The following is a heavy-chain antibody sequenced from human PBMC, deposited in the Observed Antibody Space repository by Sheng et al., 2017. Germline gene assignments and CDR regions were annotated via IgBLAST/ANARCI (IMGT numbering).Heavy chain of an antibody. J-gene: IGHJ4*02. CDR1: GFTFSSYG. CDR3: AKAYVDTAMDDDY. CDR2: ISYDGSNK. D-gene: IGHD5-18*01. Sequence: QVQLVESGGGVVQPGRSLRLSCAASGFTFSSYGMHWVRQAPGKGLEWVAVISYDGSNKYYADSVKGRFTISRDNSKNTLYLQMNSLRAEDTAVYYCAKAYVDTAMDDDYWGPGNPGHRLL. V-gene: IGHV3-30*18.